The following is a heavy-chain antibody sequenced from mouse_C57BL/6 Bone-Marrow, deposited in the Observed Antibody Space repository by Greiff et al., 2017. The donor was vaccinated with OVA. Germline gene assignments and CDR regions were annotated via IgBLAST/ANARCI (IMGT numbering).Heavy chain of an antibody. Sequence: VQLQQSGAELVRPGTSVKMSCKASGYTFTNYWIGWAKQRPGHGLEWIGDIYPGGGYTNHNEKFKGKATLTADKSSSTAYMQFSSLTSEDSAIYYCARYGGNYFDYWGQGTTLTVSS. D-gene: IGHD1-1*01. CDR2: IYPGGGYT. CDR3: ARYGGNYFDY. CDR1: GYTFTNYW. V-gene: IGHV1-63*01. J-gene: IGHJ2*01.